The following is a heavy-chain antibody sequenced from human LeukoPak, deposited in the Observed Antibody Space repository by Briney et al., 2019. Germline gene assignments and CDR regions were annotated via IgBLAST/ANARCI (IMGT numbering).Heavy chain of an antibody. CDR3: AKPLGTSTIDFLIDY. J-gene: IGHJ4*02. CDR2: ISRDGSDK. V-gene: IGHV3-30*18. Sequence: GGSLRLSCAASGFTFSSYVMHWVRQAPGKGLEWVAVISRDGSDKFYADPVKGRFTISRDNSKNTLYLQMDSLRAEDTAMYYCAKPLGTSTIDFLIDYWGQGTLVTVSS. CDR1: GFTFSSYV. D-gene: IGHD4/OR15-4a*01.